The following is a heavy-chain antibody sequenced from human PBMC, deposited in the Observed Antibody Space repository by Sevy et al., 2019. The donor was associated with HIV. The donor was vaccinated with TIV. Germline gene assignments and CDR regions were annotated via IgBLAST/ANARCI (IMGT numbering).Heavy chain of an antibody. CDR1: GYTLTKLP. D-gene: IGHD3-3*01. CDR3: ATLDFWSENPFYGTDV. Sequence: ASVKVSCKVSGYTLTKLPMHWVRQAPGKGLEWMGGFDPEDGETIYAQRFQGRVTMTEDTSTDTAYMELSSLRFEDTAVYYCATLDFWSENPFYGTDVWGQGTTVTVSS. CDR2: FDPEDGET. J-gene: IGHJ6*02. V-gene: IGHV1-24*01.